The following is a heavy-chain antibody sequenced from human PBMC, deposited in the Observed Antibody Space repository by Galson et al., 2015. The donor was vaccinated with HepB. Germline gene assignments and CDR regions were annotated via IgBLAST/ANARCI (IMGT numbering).Heavy chain of an antibody. J-gene: IGHJ6*02. CDR2: ISWNSGYI. V-gene: IGHV3-9*01. CDR3: ARLYSNADPMLGYYYGMDV. CDR1: GFTFDDYA. Sequence: SLRLSCAASGFTFDDYAIHWVRQAPGKGLEWVSGISWNSGYIGYADSVKGRFTISRDNAKSSLYLQMNSLRAEDTAVYYCARLYSNADPMLGYYYGMDVWGQGTTVTVSS. D-gene: IGHD4-11*01.